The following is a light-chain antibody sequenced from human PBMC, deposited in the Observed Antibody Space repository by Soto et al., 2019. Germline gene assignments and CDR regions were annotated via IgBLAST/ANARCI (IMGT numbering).Light chain of an antibody. CDR1: SSNIGAGYD. V-gene: IGLV1-40*01. CDR3: QSYDTNRRGV. J-gene: IGLJ1*01. Sequence: QSVLTQPPSVSGAPGQRVTISCTGSSSNIGAGYDVHWYQQFPGTAPKLLIYANNNRPSGVPDRFSASKSGTSASLAITGLQADDEADYYCQSYDTNRRGVFGTGTTLTVL. CDR2: ANN.